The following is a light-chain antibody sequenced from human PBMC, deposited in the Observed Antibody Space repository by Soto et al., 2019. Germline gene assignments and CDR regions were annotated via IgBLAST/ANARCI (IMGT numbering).Light chain of an antibody. Sequence: AIRMTQSPSSFSASTGDRVTITCRASQGISSYLAWCQQKPGKAPKLLIYAASTLQSGVPSRFSGSGSGTDFTLTISCLQSEDFATYYCQQYYSYPLTFGRGTKVEIK. CDR3: QQYYSYPLT. J-gene: IGKJ4*01. CDR2: AAS. V-gene: IGKV1-8*01. CDR1: QGISSY.